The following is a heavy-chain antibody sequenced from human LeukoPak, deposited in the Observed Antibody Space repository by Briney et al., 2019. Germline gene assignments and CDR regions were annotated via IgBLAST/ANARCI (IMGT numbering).Heavy chain of an antibody. CDR3: AREGGYFDY. CDR1: GGSFSGYY. D-gene: IGHD3-16*01. J-gene: IGHJ4*02. V-gene: IGHV4-34*01. CDR2: INHSGST. Sequence: SETLSLTCAVYGGSFSGYYWSWIRQPPGKGLEWIGEINHSGSTNYNPSLKSRATISVDTSKNQFSLKLSSVTAADTAVYYCAREGGYFDYWGQGTLVTVSS.